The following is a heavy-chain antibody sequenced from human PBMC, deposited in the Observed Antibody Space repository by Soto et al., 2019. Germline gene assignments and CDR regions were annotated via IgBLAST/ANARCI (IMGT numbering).Heavy chain of an antibody. CDR3: ARAAGPYGPSIHYYYYYGLDV. CDR2: INSDGSST. D-gene: IGHD3-10*01. Sequence: GWSLRLSWAASGFTFSSYWLHWARQAPGKGLVWVSRINSDGSSTSYADSVKGRFTISSDNAKNTLYLQMNSLSAEDTAVYYYARAAGPYGPSIHYYYYYGLDVWCHGNTVTPSS. V-gene: IGHV3-74*01. CDR1: GFTFSSYW. J-gene: IGHJ6*02.